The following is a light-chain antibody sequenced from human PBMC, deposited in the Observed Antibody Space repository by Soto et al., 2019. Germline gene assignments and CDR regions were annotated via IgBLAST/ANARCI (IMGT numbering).Light chain of an antibody. Sequence: DVVMTQSPLSLPVTLGQPASLSCRSSQSLVHSDGLTYLNWFQQRPGQSPRRLIYKVSNRDSGVPYRFSGSGSGTDFTLKISSVEAEDVGGYYCMQGTHWSPYTFGQGTKLEIK. J-gene: IGKJ2*01. V-gene: IGKV2-30*02. CDR1: QSLVHSDGLTY. CDR2: KVS. CDR3: MQGTHWSPYT.